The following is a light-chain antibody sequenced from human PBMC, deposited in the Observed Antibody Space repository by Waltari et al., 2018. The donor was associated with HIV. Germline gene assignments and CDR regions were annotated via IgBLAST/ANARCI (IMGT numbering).Light chain of an antibody. J-gene: IGLJ2*01. CDR2: GND. V-gene: IGLV1-44*01. Sequence: QSVLTQPPSASGTPGQRVTISCSGSSSNIGRNAVNWYQHLPGTAPKLLIYGNDERPSWVPDRFSGSKSGTSASLAISGLQSEDEGDYYCATWDFSLNGRVVFGGGTKLTVL. CDR3: ATWDFSLNGRVV. CDR1: SSNIGRNA.